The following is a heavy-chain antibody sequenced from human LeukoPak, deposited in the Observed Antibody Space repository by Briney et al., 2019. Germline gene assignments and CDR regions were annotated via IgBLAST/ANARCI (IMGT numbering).Heavy chain of an antibody. Sequence: PSETLSLTCAVSGYSISSGYYWGGIRQPPGKGLEWIGTIYHSGNTYYNPSLKSRVTISEDTSKNQFSLKLSSVTAADTAVYYCVAGCSGGSCYIEYSWFDPWGQGTLVTVSS. CDR3: VAGCSGGSCYIEYSWFDP. D-gene: IGHD2-15*01. V-gene: IGHV4-38-2*01. CDR2: IYHSGNT. J-gene: IGHJ5*02. CDR1: GYSISSGYY.